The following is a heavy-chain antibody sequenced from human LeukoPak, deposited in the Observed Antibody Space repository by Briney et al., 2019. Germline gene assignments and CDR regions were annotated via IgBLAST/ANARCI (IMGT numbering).Heavy chain of an antibody. V-gene: IGHV4-39*01. Sequence: SETLSLTCTVSSGSISSGAYYWGWIRQPPGKGLEWIGTIHYSGKTYYNPSLKSRITISIDTSKKQFALKLSSVTAADTAMYFCARQQQYQVDYWGQGTLVTVSS. J-gene: IGHJ4*02. CDR1: SGSISSGAYY. CDR3: ARQQQYQVDY. CDR2: IHYSGKT. D-gene: IGHD1-1*01.